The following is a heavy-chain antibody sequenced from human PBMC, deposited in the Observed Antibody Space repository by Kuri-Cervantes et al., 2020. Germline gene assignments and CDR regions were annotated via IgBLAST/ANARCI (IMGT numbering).Heavy chain of an antibody. J-gene: IGHJ4*02. D-gene: IGHD3-22*01. CDR3: ARGGDSSLDY. CDR1: GFTFSSYA. V-gene: IGHV3-23*01. Sequence: GESLKISCAASGFTFSSYAMSWVRQAPGKGLEWVSAISGSGGSTYYADSVKGRFTISRDNAKNSLYLQMNSLRAEDTAVYYCARGGDSSLDYWGQGTLVTVSS. CDR2: ISGSGGST.